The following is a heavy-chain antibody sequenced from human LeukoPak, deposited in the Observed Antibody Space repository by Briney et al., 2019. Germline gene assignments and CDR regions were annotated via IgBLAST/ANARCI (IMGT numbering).Heavy chain of an antibody. CDR3: ARGRYNWNYDWFDP. Sequence: SETLSLTRAVYGGSFSGYYWSWIRQPPGKGLEWIGEINRSGSTNYNPSLKSRVTISVDTSKNQFSLKLSSVTAADTAVYYCARGRYNWNYDWFDPWGQGTLVTVSS. CDR2: INRSGST. J-gene: IGHJ5*02. V-gene: IGHV4-34*01. D-gene: IGHD1-7*01. CDR1: GGSFSGYY.